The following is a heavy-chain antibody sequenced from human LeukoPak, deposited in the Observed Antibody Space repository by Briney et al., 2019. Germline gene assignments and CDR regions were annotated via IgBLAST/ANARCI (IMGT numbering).Heavy chain of an antibody. V-gene: IGHV3-30*18. D-gene: IGHD4-17*01. J-gene: IGHJ4*02. Sequence: GRSLRLSCAASGLTFSSYGMHWVRQAPGKGLEWVAVISYDGSNKYYADSVKGRFTISRDNSKNTLYLQMNSLRAEDTAVYYCAKDLSPWGDYGGDEFDYWGQGTLVTVSS. CDR1: GLTFSSYG. CDR2: ISYDGSNK. CDR3: AKDLSPWGDYGGDEFDY.